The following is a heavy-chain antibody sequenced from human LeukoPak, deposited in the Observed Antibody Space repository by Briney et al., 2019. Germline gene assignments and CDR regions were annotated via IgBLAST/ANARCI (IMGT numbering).Heavy chain of an antibody. V-gene: IGHV1-18*04. D-gene: IGHD3-9*01. CDR1: GYTFTSYG. CDR3: ARDRHDYDILTGYYNLDAFDI. CDR2: ISAYNGNT. Sequence: ASVKVSCKASGYTFTSYGISWVRQAPGQGLERMGWISAYNGNTNYAQKLQGRVTMTTDTSTSTAYMELRSLRSDDTAVYYCARDRHDYDILTGYYNLDAFDIWGQGTMVTVSS. J-gene: IGHJ3*02.